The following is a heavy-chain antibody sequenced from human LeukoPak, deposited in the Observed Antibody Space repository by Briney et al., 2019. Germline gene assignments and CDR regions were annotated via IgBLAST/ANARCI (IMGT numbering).Heavy chain of an antibody. D-gene: IGHD4-23*01. CDR3: ATGYGNWPLDY. V-gene: IGHV3-21*04. CDR2: ISSSSSDI. Sequence: GGSLRLSCAASGFTFSSYSMNWVRQAPGKGLEWVSSISSSSSDIYYADSVKGRFTISRDNAKNSLYLQMNSLRAEDTAVYYCATGYGNWPLDYWGQETLVTVSS. J-gene: IGHJ4*02. CDR1: GFTFSSYS.